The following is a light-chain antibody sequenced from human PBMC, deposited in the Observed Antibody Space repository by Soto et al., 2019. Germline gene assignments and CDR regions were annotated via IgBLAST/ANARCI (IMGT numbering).Light chain of an antibody. Sequence: HSVRTQPRSATVSPGQSVAISSTGTSSDVGGYNYVSWYQQYPGRAPKLMIYEVTKRPSGVPDRFSGSKSGNTASLTVSGLQAEDEADYYCSSYAASNNFYFVFGGGTKVTVL. CDR2: EVT. V-gene: IGLV2-8*01. CDR3: SSYAASNNFYFV. CDR1: SSDVGGYNY. J-gene: IGLJ3*02.